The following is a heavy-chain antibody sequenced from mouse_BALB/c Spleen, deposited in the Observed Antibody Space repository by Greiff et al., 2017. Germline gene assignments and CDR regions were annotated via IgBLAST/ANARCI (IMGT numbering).Heavy chain of an antibody. CDR2: ISSGSSTI. CDR3: ARWLLGLAY. Sequence: EVMLVESGGGLVQPGGSRKLSCAASGFTFSSFGMHWVRQAPEKGLEWVAYISSGSSTIYYADTVKGRFTISRDNPKNTLFLQMTSLRSEDTAMYYCARWLLGLAYWGQGTLVTVSA. D-gene: IGHD4-1*01. V-gene: IGHV5-17*02. J-gene: IGHJ3*01. CDR1: GFTFSSFG.